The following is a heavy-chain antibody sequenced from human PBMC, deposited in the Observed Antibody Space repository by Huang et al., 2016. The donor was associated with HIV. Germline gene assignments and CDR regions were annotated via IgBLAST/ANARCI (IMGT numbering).Heavy chain of an antibody. CDR3: ARTKGEFDF. J-gene: IGHJ4*02. V-gene: IGHV1-18*04. Sequence: QIHLVQSGPEVKQPGASVKVSCKASGYKFHIYEITWVRQTPGQGLEWTGGIMGDKVSTGFAQKFQDRLTMTTDVSTSTAYLELRSLRLDDTAVYYCARTKGEFDFWCQGALVTVSS. D-gene: IGHD3-16*01. CDR2: IMGDKVST. CDR1: GYKFHIYE.